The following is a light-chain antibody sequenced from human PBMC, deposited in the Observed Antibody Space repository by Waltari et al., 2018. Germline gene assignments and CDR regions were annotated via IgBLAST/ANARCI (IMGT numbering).Light chain of an antibody. CDR2: ATS. CDR1: QSVSNN. J-gene: IGKJ4*01. V-gene: IGKV3D-15*01. Sequence: EIVMTQSPATLSVSPGERATLSCRASQSVSNNLAWYQQKPGQAPRLLIYATSTRATDIPAGFSGSGSGTEFTLTINNLQSEDYAVYYCQLYNNLITFGGGTKVEIK. CDR3: QLYNNLIT.